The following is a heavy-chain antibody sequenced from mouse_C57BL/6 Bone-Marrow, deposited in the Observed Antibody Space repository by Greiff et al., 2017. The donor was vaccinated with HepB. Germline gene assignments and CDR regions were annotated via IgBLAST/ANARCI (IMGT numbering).Heavy chain of an antibody. CDR2: ISSGGSYT. CDR3: ARQAPWFFY. Sequence: EVQGVESGGDLVKPGGSLKLSCAASGFTFSSYGMSWVRQTPDKRLEWVATISSGGSYTYYPDSVKGRFTISRDNAKNTLYLQMSSLKSEDTAMYYCARQAPWFFYWGKGTGVTVSA. V-gene: IGHV5-6*01. J-gene: IGHJ3*01. CDR1: GFTFSSYG.